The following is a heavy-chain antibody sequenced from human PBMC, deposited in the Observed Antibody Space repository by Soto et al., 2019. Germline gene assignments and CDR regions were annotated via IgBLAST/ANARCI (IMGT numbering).Heavy chain of an antibody. J-gene: IGHJ3*02. Sequence: GESLKLRCQFSGYSFTSYLIGWVRPMAGKGLEWMGIIYPGDSDTRYSPSFQGQVTISADKSVSTAYLQWSSLKASDAAMYYCARRFYYGSGSYYGAFDIWGQGTMVTVSS. V-gene: IGHV5-51*01. CDR2: IYPGDSDT. D-gene: IGHD3-10*01. CDR1: GYSFTSYL. CDR3: ARRFYYGSGSYYGAFDI.